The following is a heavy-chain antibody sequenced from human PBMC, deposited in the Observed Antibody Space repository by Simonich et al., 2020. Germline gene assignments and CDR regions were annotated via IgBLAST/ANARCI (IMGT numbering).Heavy chain of an antibody. V-gene: IGHV3-33*01. D-gene: IGHD2-15*01. CDR1: GFTFSSYG. Sequence: QVQLVESGGGVVQPGRSLRLSCAASGFTFSSYGMHWVRQAPGKGPEWVAVIWYDGSNKYYADSVKGRFTIARDNSKNMLYLQMNSLRAEDTAVYYCARDRNCSGGSCYYFDYWGQGTLVTVSS. J-gene: IGHJ4*02. CDR3: ARDRNCSGGSCYYFDY. CDR2: IWYDGSNK.